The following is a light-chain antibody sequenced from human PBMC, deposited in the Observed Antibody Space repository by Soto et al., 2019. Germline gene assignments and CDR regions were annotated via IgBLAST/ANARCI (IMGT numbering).Light chain of an antibody. CDR1: SSDVGAYDY. J-gene: IGLJ1*01. V-gene: IGLV2-14*03. CDR2: EVS. CDR3: RSYTSSSTRV. Sequence: QSALTQPASVSGSPGQSITISCTGTSSDVGAYDYVSWYQQHPDKAPKHMIYEVSNRPSGVSNRFSGSKSVNTATLTISGLQAEDEADYYCRSYTSSSTRVFGTGTKVTVL.